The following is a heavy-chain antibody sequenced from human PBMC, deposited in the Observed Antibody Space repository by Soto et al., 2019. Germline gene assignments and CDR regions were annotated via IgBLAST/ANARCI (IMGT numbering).Heavy chain of an antibody. CDR3: ARANNWNEFDY. Sequence: GGSLRLSCAASGFTFSDYYMSWIRQAPGKGLEWVSHIHSSGSTIYYADSVKGRFTISRDNAKNSLYPQMNSLRAEDTAVYYCARANNWNEFDYWGQGTLVTVSS. D-gene: IGHD1-20*01. CDR2: IHSSGSTI. J-gene: IGHJ4*02. V-gene: IGHV3-11*01. CDR1: GFTFSDYY.